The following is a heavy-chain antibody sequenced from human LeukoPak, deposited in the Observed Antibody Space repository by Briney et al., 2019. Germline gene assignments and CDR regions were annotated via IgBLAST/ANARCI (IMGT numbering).Heavy chain of an antibody. CDR3: ASTRDGYNPYYYGMDV. V-gene: IGHV3-23*01. J-gene: IGHJ6*02. CDR2: ISGSGGST. D-gene: IGHD5-24*01. CDR1: GFTFSSYA. Sequence: GGSLRLSCAASGFTFSSYAMSWVPQAPGKGLEWVSAISGSGGSTYYADSVKGRFIISRDNSKNTLYLQMNSLRAEDTAVYYCASTRDGYNPYYYGMDVWGQGTTVTVSS.